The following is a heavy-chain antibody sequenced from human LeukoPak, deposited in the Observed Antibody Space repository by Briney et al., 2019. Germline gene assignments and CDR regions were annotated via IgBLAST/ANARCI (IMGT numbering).Heavy chain of an antibody. V-gene: IGHV1-46*01. CDR1: GYTFTDFY. Sequence: ASVKVSCKASGYTFTDFYVHWVRQAPGQGPEWMGMINPSGGRTTYAQKFQGRVTMTRDTSTSTVYMELSSLRSEDTAFYYCARGWLADWGQGTLVTVSS. CDR3: ARGWLAD. J-gene: IGHJ4*02. CDR2: INPSGGRT. D-gene: IGHD6-19*01.